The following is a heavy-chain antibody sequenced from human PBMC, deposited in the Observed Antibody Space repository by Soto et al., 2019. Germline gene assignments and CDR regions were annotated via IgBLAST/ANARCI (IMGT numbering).Heavy chain of an antibody. J-gene: IGHJ4*02. Sequence: QVQLVQSGAEVKKPGASVKVSCKASGYTFITYGVSWWRHAPGQGLDWLGWISTYNGNTRYAERLQGRVTMTTDTTTNTAYMELRNLRSDDTAVYYCARGPTDYYDNSANYFLDYWGQGTLVTVSS. CDR2: ISTYNGNT. CDR3: ARGPTDYYDNSANYFLDY. V-gene: IGHV1-18*01. D-gene: IGHD3-22*01. CDR1: GYTFITYG.